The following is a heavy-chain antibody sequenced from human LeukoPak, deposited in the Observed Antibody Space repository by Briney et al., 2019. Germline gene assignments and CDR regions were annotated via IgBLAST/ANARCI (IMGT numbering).Heavy chain of an antibody. D-gene: IGHD6-19*01. CDR1: RFTFSIFA. CDR2: ISSSSSTI. V-gene: IGHV3-48*01. CDR3: ARDRGGWPDC. J-gene: IGHJ4*02. Sequence: GGSLKLSCAASRFTFSIFAMNWVRQAPGKGLEWLSYISSSSSTIYYADSVKGRFTISRDNAKNSLYLQLNSLRPEDTGLYYCARDRGGWPDCWGQGTLDTVSS.